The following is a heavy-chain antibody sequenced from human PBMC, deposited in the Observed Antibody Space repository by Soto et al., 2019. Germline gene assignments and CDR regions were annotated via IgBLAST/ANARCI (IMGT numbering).Heavy chain of an antibody. J-gene: IGHJ4*02. CDR1: GFSFSSYA. V-gene: IGHV3-23*02. CDR3: ARDRERAAWYDDY. CDR2: TSGSDGST. Sequence: EVQLLESGGGLVQPGGSLRLSCVASGFSFSSYAMSWVRQAPGKGLEWVSVTSGSDGSTYYGDSVKGRFTISRDNSKNRLDVQRNSLCYEATAVYFCARDRERAAWYDDYWGQGTLVTVSS. D-gene: IGHD6-13*01.